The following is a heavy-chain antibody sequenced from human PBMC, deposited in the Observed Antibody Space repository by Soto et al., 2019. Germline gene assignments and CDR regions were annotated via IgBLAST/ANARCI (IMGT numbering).Heavy chain of an antibody. V-gene: IGHV4-31*03. CDR1: GGSISSGGYY. D-gene: IGHD3-9*01. J-gene: IGHJ6*02. Sequence: SETLSLTCTVSGGSISSGGYYWSWIRQHPGKGLEWIGYIYYSGSTYYNPSLKSRVTISVDTSKNQFSLKLSSVTAADTAVYYCARSPYDILTGYDTGDYYYYGMDVWGQGNTVTVYS. CDR3: ARSPYDILTGYDTGDYYYYGMDV. CDR2: IYYSGST.